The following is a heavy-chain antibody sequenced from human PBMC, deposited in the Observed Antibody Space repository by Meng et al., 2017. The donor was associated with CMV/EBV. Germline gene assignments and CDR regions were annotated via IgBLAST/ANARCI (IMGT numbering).Heavy chain of an antibody. CDR3: AYKTYRVDSSSWGPFDY. CDR2: ISSSSSYI. Sequence: GGSLRLSCAASGFTFSSYSMNWVRQAPGKGLEWVSSISSSSSYIYYADSVKGRFTISRDNAKNSLCLQMNSLRAEDTAVYYCAYKTYRVDSSSWGPFDYWGQGTLVTVSS. V-gene: IGHV3-21*01. J-gene: IGHJ4*02. D-gene: IGHD6-13*01. CDR1: GFTFSSYS.